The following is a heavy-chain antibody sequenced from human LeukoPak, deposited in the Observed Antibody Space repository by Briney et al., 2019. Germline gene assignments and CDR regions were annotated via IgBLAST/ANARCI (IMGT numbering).Heavy chain of an antibody. V-gene: IGHV3-7*03. J-gene: IGHJ6*03. CDR3: AKSLVEVFRVVVLSDYYMDV. CDR2: IAQDGNDI. CDR1: KFTFNMYW. D-gene: IGHD3-3*01. Sequence: GGSLRLSCAASKFTFNMYWMTWVRQAPGKGLEWVANIAQDGNDIHYVDSVKGRFTISRDNAKNSLYLQMDSLRADDTAVYYCAKSLVEVFRVVVLSDYYMDVWGKGTTVTVSS.